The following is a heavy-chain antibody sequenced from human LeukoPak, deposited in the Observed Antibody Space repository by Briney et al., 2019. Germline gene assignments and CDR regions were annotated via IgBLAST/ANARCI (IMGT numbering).Heavy chain of an antibody. J-gene: IGHJ3*02. CDR3: ARDSRYYDSSGYFHFDI. D-gene: IGHD3-22*01. CDR2: IYYSGST. V-gene: IGHV4-59*01. Sequence: PSETLSLTCTVSGGSISSYYWSWIRQPPGKGLEWIGYIYYSGSTNYNPSLKSRVTISVDTSKNQFSLKLSSVTAADTAVYYCARDSRYYDSSGYFHFDIWGQGTMVTVSS. CDR1: GGSISSYY.